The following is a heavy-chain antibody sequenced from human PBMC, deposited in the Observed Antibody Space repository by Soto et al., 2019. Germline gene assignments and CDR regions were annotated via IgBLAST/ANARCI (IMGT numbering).Heavy chain of an antibody. CDR3: TTDTSLRFLEWLPTYYYYYGMDV. V-gene: IGHV3-15*07. D-gene: IGHD3-3*01. CDR1: GFTFSNAW. CDR2: IKSKTDGGTT. Sequence: PGGSLRLSCAASGFTFSNAWMNWVRQAPGKGLEWVGRIKSKTDGGTTDYAAPVKGRFTISRDDSKNTLYLQMNSLKTEDTAVYYCTTDTSLRFLEWLPTYYYYYGMDVWGQGTTVTVSS. J-gene: IGHJ6*02.